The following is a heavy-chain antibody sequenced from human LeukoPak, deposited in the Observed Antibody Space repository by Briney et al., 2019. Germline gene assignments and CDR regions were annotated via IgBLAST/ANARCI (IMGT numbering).Heavy chain of an antibody. CDR1: GYTFTSYD. CDR3: AREPLRTEHIDY. V-gene: IGHV1-8*01. D-gene: IGHD1-14*01. Sequence: ASVKVSCKASGYTFTSYDINWVRQATGQGLEWMGWMNPNSGNTGYAQKFQGRVTMTRDTSTSTAYMELSSLRSGDSAVYYCAREPLRTEHIDYWGQGTLVTVSS. J-gene: IGHJ4*02. CDR2: MNPNSGNT.